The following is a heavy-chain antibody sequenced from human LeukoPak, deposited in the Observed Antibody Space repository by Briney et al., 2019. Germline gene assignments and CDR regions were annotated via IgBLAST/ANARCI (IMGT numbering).Heavy chain of an antibody. D-gene: IGHD2-15*01. CDR2: IYSGGST. CDR3: AREVPATQAFDY. CDR1: GFTVSSNY. V-gene: IGHV3-66*01. Sequence: GGSLRLSCAASGFTVSSNYMSWVRQAPGKGLEWVSIIYSGGSTYYADSVKGRFTISRDNSKNTLYLQMNSLRAEDTAVYYCAREVPATQAFDYWGQGTLVTVSS. J-gene: IGHJ4*02.